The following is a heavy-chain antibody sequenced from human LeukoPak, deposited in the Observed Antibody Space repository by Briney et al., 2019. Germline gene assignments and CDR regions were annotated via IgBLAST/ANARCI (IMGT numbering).Heavy chain of an antibody. Sequence: SGGSLRLSCVASGFIFSSYALHWVRQAPGKGLEWVANIKQDGSEKYYVDSVKGRFTISRDNAKNSLYLQMNSLRAEDTAVYYCARLESVYYYDSSGYYPDYWGQGTLVTVSS. V-gene: IGHV3-7*01. J-gene: IGHJ4*02. CDR3: ARLESVYYYDSSGYYPDY. CDR1: GFIFSSYA. D-gene: IGHD3-22*01. CDR2: IKQDGSEK.